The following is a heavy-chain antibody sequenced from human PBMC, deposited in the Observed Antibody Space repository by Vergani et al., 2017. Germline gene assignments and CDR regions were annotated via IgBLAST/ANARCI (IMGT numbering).Heavy chain of an antibody. J-gene: IGHJ6*02. V-gene: IGHV3-21*01. Sequence: EVQLVESGGGLVKPGGSLRLSCAASGFTFSSYSMNWVRQAPGKGLEWVSSISSSSSYIYYADSVKVRFTISRDNAKNSLYLQMNSLRAEDTAVYYCARTTRGYYDILTGMDVWGQGTTVTVSS. D-gene: IGHD3-9*01. CDR3: ARTTRGYYDILTGMDV. CDR2: ISSSSSYI. CDR1: GFTFSSYS.